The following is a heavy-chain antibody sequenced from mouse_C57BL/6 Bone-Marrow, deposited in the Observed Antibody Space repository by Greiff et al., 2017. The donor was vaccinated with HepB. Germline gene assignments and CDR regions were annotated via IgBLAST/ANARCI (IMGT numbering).Heavy chain of an antibody. V-gene: IGHV1-7*01. CDR3: ARPTAQATAWFAY. CDR1: GYTFTSYW. CDR2: INPSSGYT. Sequence: QVQLKQSGAELAKPGASVKLSCKASGYTFTSYWMHWVNQRPGQGLEWIGYINPSSGYTKYNQKFKDKATLTADKSSSTAYMQLSSLTYEDSAVYYCARPTAQATAWFAYWGQGTLVTVSA. D-gene: IGHD3-2*02. J-gene: IGHJ3*01.